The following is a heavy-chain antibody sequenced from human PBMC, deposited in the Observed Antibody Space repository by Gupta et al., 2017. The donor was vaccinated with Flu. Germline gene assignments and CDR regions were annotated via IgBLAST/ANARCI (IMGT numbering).Heavy chain of an antibody. V-gene: IGHV1-18*01. D-gene: IGHD5-12*01. CDR3: ARDVVAYYYYGMDV. CDR1: GYTFSSYG. CDR2: ISAYNGNT. J-gene: IGHJ6*02. Sequence: QVPLVQSGAGVQKPGASVKVSCQASGYTFSSYGSSWVRQAPGQGLEWMVWISAYNGNTNYAQKLQGRVTMTTDTSTSTAYMELRSLRSDDTAVYYCARDVVAYYYYGMDVWGQGTTVTLSS.